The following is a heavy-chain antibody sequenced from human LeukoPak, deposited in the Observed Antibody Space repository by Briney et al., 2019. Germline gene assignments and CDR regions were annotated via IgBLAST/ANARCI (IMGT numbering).Heavy chain of an antibody. CDR3: ARGLRDGDYESN. CDR1: GGSISSGGYY. V-gene: IGHV4-34*01. J-gene: IGHJ4*02. CDR2: INHSGST. D-gene: IGHD4-17*01. Sequence: SQTLSLTCTVSGGSISSGGYYWSWIRQPPGKGLEWIGEINHSGSTNYNPSLKSRVTISLDTSKNQFSLKLSSVTAADTAVYYWARGLRDGDYESNGGQRTLVTVST.